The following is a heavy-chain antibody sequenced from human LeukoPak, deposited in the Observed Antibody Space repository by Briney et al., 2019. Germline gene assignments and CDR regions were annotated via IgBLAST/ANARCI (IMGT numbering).Heavy chain of an antibody. CDR3: ARANYGGNGYFDY. J-gene: IGHJ4*02. CDR1: GYTFNNYD. V-gene: IGHV1-18*01. Sequence: ASVKVSCKASGYTFNNYDISWVRQAPGQGLEWMGWISAYNGNTNYAQKLQGRVTMTTDTSTSTAYMELRSLRPDDTAVYYCARANYGGNGYFDYWGQGTLVTVSS. D-gene: IGHD4-23*01. CDR2: ISAYNGNT.